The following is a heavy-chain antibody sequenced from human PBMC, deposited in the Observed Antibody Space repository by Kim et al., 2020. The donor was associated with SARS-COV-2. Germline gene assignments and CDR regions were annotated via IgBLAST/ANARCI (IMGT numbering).Heavy chain of an antibody. CDR1: GFTFSHYA. V-gene: IGHV3-30*18. CDR3: AKDTAKTNKYYYYGMDV. CDR2: ISYDGSYK. Sequence: GGSLRLSCADSGFTFSHYAMHWVRQAPGKGLEWVAVISYDGSYKYYGDSVKGRFTISRDNSRNTLYLQMNSLRAEDTAVYYCAKDTAKTNKYYYYGMDVWGQGTTVTVPS. J-gene: IGHJ6*02.